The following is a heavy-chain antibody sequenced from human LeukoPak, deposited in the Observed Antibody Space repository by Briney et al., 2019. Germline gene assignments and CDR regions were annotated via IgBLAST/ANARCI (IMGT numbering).Heavy chain of an antibody. CDR3: ARDYSGSYTEGVDY. D-gene: IGHD1-26*01. CDR2: IYTSGST. J-gene: IGHJ4*02. CDR1: GGSISSGSYY. Sequence: SETLFLTCTVSGGSISSGSYYWSWIRQPAGKGLEWIGRIYTSGSTNYNPSLKSRVTISVDTSKNQFSLKLSSVTAADTAVYYCARDYSGSYTEGVDYWGQGTLVTVSS. V-gene: IGHV4-61*02.